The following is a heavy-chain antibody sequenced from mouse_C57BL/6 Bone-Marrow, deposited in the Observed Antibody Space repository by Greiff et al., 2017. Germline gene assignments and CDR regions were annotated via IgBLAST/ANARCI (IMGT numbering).Heavy chain of an antibody. V-gene: IGHV7-1*01. D-gene: IGHD2-4*01. J-gene: IGHJ2*01. CDR3: ARDENDYGY. CDR1: GFTFSDFY. CDR2: SRNKANDYTT. Sequence: EVQGVESGGGLVQSGRSLRLSCATSGFTFSDFYMEWVRQAPGKGLEWIAASRNKANDYTTEYSASVKGRFIVSRDTSQSILYLQMNALRAEDTAIYYCARDENDYGYWGQGTTLTVSS.